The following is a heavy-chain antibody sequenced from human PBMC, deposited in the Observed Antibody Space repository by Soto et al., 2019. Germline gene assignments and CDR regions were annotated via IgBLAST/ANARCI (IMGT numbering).Heavy chain of an antibody. V-gene: IGHV3-23*01. Sequence: SLRLSCAASGFTFSSYAMRCVRQAPGKGLEWVSAIRGSGGSTYYADSVKGRFTISRDNSKNTLYLQMNSLRAEDTAVYYCAKDHGMVRGVIIRSNWFDPWGQGTLVTVSS. CDR1: GFTFSSYA. J-gene: IGHJ5*02. D-gene: IGHD3-10*01. CDR3: AKDHGMVRGVIIRSNWFDP. CDR2: IRGSGGST.